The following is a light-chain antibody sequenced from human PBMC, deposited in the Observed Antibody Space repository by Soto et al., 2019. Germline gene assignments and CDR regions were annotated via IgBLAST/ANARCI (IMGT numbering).Light chain of an antibody. CDR2: DVS. V-gene: IGLV2-14*01. J-gene: IGLJ1*01. CDR3: NSYASSRSYV. CDR1: SSDVGGYNY. Sequence: QSALTQPASVSGSPGQSITISCTGTSSDVGGYNYVSWYQQHPGKAPKLLIYDVSNRPSGVSNRFSGSKSGNTASLTISGLQAEDEADYYCNSYASSRSYVFGTGT.